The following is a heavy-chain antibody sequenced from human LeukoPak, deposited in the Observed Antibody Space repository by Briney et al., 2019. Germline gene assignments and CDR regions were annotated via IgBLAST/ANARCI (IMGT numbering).Heavy chain of an antibody. CDR2: IYHSGIT. CDR3: ATYFYGEYGSYYFDY. D-gene: IGHD4-17*01. J-gene: IGHJ4*02. V-gene: IGHV4-4*02. Sequence: SGTLSLTCAFSGDFITNSHWWSWARQPPGKELEWIGEIYHSGITNYNPSLQSRVTMSVDKSKNQFSLKLSSVTAADTAVYYCATYFYGEYGSYYFDYWGQGTLVTVSS. CDR1: GDFITNSHW.